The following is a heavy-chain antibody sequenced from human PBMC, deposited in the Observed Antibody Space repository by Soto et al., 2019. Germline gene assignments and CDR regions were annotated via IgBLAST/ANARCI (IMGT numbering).Heavy chain of an antibody. J-gene: IGHJ4*02. CDR2: ISYDGSNK. V-gene: IGHV3-30*18. CDR3: AKDSSYGYGGYFDY. Sequence: GGSLRLSCAASGFTFSSYGMHWVRQAPGKGLEWVAVISYDGSNKYYADSVKGRFTISRDNSKNTLYLQMNSLRAEDTAVYYCAKDSSYGYGGYFDYWGQGTQVTVSS. CDR1: GFTFSSYG. D-gene: IGHD5-18*01.